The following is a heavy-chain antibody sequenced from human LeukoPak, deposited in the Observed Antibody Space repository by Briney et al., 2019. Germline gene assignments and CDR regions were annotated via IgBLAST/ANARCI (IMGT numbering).Heavy chain of an antibody. CDR2: INTDGSST. D-gene: IGHD3-22*01. V-gene: IGHV3-74*01. J-gene: IGHJ4*02. Sequence: PGGPLRLSCAASGFTFSSHWMHWVRQAPGKGLVGVSRINTDGSSTSYADSVKGRFTISRDNAKNTLYLQMNSLRAEDTAVYYCVRDSSASYWGQGTLVTVSS. CDR1: GFTFSSHW. CDR3: VRDSSASY.